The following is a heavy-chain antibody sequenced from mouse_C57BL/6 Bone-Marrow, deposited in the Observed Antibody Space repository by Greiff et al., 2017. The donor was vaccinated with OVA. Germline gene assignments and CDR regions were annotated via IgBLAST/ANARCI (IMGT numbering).Heavy chain of an antibody. V-gene: IGHV1-50*01. D-gene: IGHD4-1*01. CDR2: IDPSDSYT. CDR3: ARGWDEYFDY. CDR1: GYTFTSYW. J-gene: IGHJ2*01. Sequence: QVQLQQPGAELVKPGASVKLSCKASGYTFTSYWMQWVKQRPGQGLEWIGEIDPSDSYTNYNQKFKGKATLTVDTSSSTAYMQLSSLTSEDSAVYDCARGWDEYFDYWGQGTTLTVSS.